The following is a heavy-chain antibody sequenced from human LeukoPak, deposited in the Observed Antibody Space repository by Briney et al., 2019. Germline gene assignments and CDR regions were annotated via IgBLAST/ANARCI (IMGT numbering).Heavy chain of an antibody. J-gene: IGHJ4*02. CDR2: IYYSGST. V-gene: IGHV4-59*04. Sequence: SETLSLTCTVSGGSISSYYWSWIRQPPGKGLEWIGYIYYSGSTYYNPSLKSRVTISVDTSKNQFSLKLSSVTAADTAVYYCAIGTYYYDSSEDYWGQGTLVTVSS. CDR3: AIGTYYYDSSEDY. CDR1: GGSISSYY. D-gene: IGHD3-22*01.